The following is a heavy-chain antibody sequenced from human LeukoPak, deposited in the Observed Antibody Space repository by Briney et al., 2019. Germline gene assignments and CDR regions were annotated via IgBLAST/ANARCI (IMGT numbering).Heavy chain of an antibody. V-gene: IGHV3-21*01. CDR3: ARDDCSGGSCQPVIGY. J-gene: IGHJ4*02. D-gene: IGHD2-15*01. Sequence: PGGSLRLSCAASGFTFSSYSMNWVRQAPGKGLEWVSSISSSSSYIYYADSVKGRFTISRDNAKNLLYLQMNSLRAEDTAVYYCARDDCSGGSCQPVIGYWGQGTLVTVSS. CDR2: ISSSSSYI. CDR1: GFTFSSYS.